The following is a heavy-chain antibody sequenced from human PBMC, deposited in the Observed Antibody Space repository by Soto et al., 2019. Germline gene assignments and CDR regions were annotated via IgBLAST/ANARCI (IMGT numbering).Heavy chain of an antibody. Sequence: QVQLVESGGGVVQPGRSLRLSCAASGFTFSSYGMHWVRQAPGKGLEWVAVIWYDGSNKYYADSVKGRFTISRDNSKNTLYLQMNSLRAEDTAVYYCARGQDYSNRDNWFDPWGQGTLVTVSS. V-gene: IGHV3-33*01. J-gene: IGHJ5*02. CDR2: IWYDGSNK. CDR3: ARGQDYSNRDNWFDP. D-gene: IGHD4-4*01. CDR1: GFTFSSYG.